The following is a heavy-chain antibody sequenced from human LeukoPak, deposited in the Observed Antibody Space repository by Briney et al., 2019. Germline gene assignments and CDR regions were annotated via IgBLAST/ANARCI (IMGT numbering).Heavy chain of an antibody. CDR1: GYTFTGYY. Sequence: ASVKVSCKASGYTFTGYYMHWVRQAPGQGLEWMGWINPNSGGTNYAQKFQGRVTMTRDTSISTAYMELSRLRSDDTAVYCCARESEVVVPAALDYWGQGTLVTVSS. V-gene: IGHV1-2*02. CDR3: ARESEVVVPAALDY. CDR2: INPNSGGT. J-gene: IGHJ4*02. D-gene: IGHD2-2*01.